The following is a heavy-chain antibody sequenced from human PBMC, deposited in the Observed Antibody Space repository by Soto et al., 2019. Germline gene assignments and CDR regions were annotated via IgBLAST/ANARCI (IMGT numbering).Heavy chain of an antibody. CDR2: ISGSGGST. CDR3: AKGGAAAGTYYYYGMDV. D-gene: IGHD6-13*01. Sequence: GSLRLSCAASGFTFSSYAMSWVRQAPGKGLEWVSAISGSGGSTYYADSVKGRFTISRDNSKNTLYLQMNSLRAEDTAVYYCAKGGAAAGTYYYYGMDVWGQGTTVTV. J-gene: IGHJ6*02. V-gene: IGHV3-23*01. CDR1: GFTFSSYA.